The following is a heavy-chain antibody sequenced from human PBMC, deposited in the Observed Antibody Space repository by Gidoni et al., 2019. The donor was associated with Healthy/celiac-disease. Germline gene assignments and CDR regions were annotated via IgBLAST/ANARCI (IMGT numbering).Heavy chain of an antibody. CDR1: GGSISSYY. Sequence: QVQLQASGPGLVQPPAPLSLPCTASGGSISSYYWCWIRQPPGKGLEWIGYSDYSGSTNYNPTLKSRVTISVDTSKNQFSLKLSSVTAADTAVYYCATADYGDYAFDLWGRGTLVTVSS. V-gene: IGHV4-59*01. CDR2: SDYSGST. J-gene: IGHJ2*01. D-gene: IGHD4-17*01. CDR3: ATADYGDYAFDL.